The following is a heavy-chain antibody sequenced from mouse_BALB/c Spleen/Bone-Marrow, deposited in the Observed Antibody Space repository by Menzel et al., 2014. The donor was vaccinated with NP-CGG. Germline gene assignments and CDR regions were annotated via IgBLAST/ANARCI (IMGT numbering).Heavy chain of an antibody. CDR1: GYSFTGYN. CDR3: ARRGSSGYWFAY. Sequence: VQLKQSGPELEKPGASVKISCQASGYSFTGYNINWVKQSNGKSLEWLGNIDPYYGGTSYNQKFKAKATLTVDRSSSTAYMQLKSLTSEDSALYYCARRGSSGYWFAYWGQGTLVTVSA. D-gene: IGHD3-1*01. J-gene: IGHJ3*01. V-gene: IGHV1-39*01. CDR2: IDPYYGGT.